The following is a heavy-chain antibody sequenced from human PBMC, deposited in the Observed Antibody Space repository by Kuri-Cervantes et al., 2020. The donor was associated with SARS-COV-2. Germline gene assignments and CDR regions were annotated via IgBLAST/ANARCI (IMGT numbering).Heavy chain of an antibody. CDR3: ARLSVPNYDFWSGYPPGGYYFDY. V-gene: IGHV4-61*02. D-gene: IGHD3-3*01. Sequence: SETLSLTCTVSGGSISSGSYYWSWIRQPAGKGLEWIGRIYTSGSTNYNPSLKSRVTISVDTSKNQFSLKLSSVTAADTAVYYCARLSVPNYDFWSGYPPGGYYFDYWGQGTLVTVSS. CDR1: GGSISSGSYY. J-gene: IGHJ4*02. CDR2: IYTSGST.